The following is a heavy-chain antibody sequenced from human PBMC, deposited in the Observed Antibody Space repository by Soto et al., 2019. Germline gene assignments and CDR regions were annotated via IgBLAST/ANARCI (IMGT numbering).Heavy chain of an antibody. V-gene: IGHV4-30-4*01. CDR3: AREGIENWDGMDV. J-gene: IGHJ6*02. Sequence: PSETLSLTCTVSGGSISSGDYYWSWIRQPPGKGLEWIGYIYYSGSTYYNPSLKSRVTISVDTSKNQFSLKLSSVTAADTAVYYCAREGIENWDGMDVWGQGTTVTVFS. CDR2: IYYSGST. D-gene: IGHD7-27*01. CDR1: GGSISSGDYY.